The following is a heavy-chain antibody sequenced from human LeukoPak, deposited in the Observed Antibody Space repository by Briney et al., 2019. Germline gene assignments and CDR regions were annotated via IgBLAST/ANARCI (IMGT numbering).Heavy chain of an antibody. D-gene: IGHD3-10*01. Sequence: GGSLRLSCAASGFTLSSYAMSWVRQAPGKGLEWVSAISGSGGSTYYADSVKGRFTISRDNSKNTLYLQMNSLRAEDTAVYYCAKDPAVRGVIITFYFDYWGQGTLVTVSS. CDR2: ISGSGGST. CDR3: AKDPAVRGVIITFYFDY. V-gene: IGHV3-23*01. CDR1: GFTLSSYA. J-gene: IGHJ4*02.